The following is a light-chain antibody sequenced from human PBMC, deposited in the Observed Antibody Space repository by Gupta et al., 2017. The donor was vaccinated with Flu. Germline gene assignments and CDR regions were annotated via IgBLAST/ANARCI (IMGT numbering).Light chain of an antibody. CDR3: QHSGS. J-gene: IGKJ2*03. Sequence: DIVMTQSPDSLAVSLRERATINCKSSQSVLYSSNNKNYLAWYQQKPGQPPKLLIYWASTRESGVTDRFSGSGSGTDFTLTNSSLQAEDVAVYYCQHSGSFGQGTKLEIK. CDR1: QSVLYSSNNKNY. CDR2: WAS. V-gene: IGKV4-1*01.